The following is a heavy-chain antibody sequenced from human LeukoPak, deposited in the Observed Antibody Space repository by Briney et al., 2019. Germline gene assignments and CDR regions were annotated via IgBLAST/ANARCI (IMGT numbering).Heavy chain of an antibody. V-gene: IGHV3-9*01. D-gene: IGHD6-19*01. J-gene: IGHJ4*02. CDR3: AKDNRRHYTSGPNPDSLH. CDR1: GFTFGNYW. CDR2: ISWNSGSI. Sequence: GGSLRLSCAASGFTFGNYWMSWVRQPPGKGLEWVSGISWNSGSIDYADSVKGRFTISRDNAKNSLYLQMNSLRVEDTAFYYCAKDNRRHYTSGPNPDSLHWGQGALVTVSS.